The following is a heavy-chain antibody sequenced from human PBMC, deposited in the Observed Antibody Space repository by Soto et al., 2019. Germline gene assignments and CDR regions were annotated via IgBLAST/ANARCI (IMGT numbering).Heavy chain of an antibody. V-gene: IGHV1-69*04. CDR1: GGTFSSYT. Sequence: GASVKVSCKASGGTFSSYTISWVRQAPGQGLEWMGRIIPILGIANYAQKFQGRVTITADKSTSTAYMELSSLRSEDTAVYYCARDTLSDWSGYWPFDYWGQGTLVTVSS. J-gene: IGHJ4*02. CDR2: IIPILGIA. D-gene: IGHD3-3*01. CDR3: ARDTLSDWSGYWPFDY.